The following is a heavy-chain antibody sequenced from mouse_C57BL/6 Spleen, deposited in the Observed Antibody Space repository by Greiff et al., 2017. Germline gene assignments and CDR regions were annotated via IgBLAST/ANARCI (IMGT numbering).Heavy chain of an antibody. J-gene: IGHJ4*01. D-gene: IGHD2-4*01. CDR3: IYYDYDGNYYAMDY. V-gene: IGHV1-82*01. CDR2: IYPGDGDT. CDR1: GYAFSSSW. Sequence: QVQLQQPGPELVKPGASVKISCKASGYAFSSSWMNWVKQRPGKGLEWIGRIYPGDGDTNYNGKFKGKATLTADKSSSTAYMQLSSLTSEDSAVYFCIYYDYDGNYYAMDYWGQGTSVTVSS.